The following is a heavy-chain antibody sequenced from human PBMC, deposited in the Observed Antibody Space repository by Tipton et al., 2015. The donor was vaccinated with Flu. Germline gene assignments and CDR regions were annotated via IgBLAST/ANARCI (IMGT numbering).Heavy chain of an antibody. J-gene: IGHJ6*02. D-gene: IGHD1-14*01. V-gene: IGHV3-23*01. Sequence: SLRLSCAASGFTFNNYAMSWVRQAPGKGLEWVSCISSSGLTTFYADSVKGRFTMSRDNSENTLYLQMDSLRAEDTAGYYCAKEGVTSRTNGRDVWGQGATVTVSS. CDR1: GFTFNNYA. CDR2: ISSSGLTT. CDR3: AKEGVTSRTNGRDV.